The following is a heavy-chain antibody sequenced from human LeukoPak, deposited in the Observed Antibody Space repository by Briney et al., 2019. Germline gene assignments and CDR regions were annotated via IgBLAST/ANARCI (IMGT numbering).Heavy chain of an antibody. CDR2: ISSSGSTI. CDR1: GFTFSSYE. D-gene: IGHD3-10*01. CDR3: AKGGEYYYYYMDV. Sequence: GGSLRLSCAASGFTFSSYEMNWVRQAPGKGLEWVSYISSSGSTIYYADSVKGRFTISRDNAKNSLYLQMNSLRAEDMALYYCAKGGEYYYYYMDVWGKGTTVTVSS. V-gene: IGHV3-48*03. J-gene: IGHJ6*03.